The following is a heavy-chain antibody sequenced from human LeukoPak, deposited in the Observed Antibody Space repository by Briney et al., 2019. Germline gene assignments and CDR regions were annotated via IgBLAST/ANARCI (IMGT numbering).Heavy chain of an antibody. CDR1: GFTFSSYG. J-gene: IGHJ4*02. Sequence: PGGSLRLSCAASGFTFSSYGMHWVRQAPGKGLEWVAFIRYDGSNKYYADSVKGRFTISRDNSKNTLYLQMNSLRAEDTAVYYCAKDRTAYCSSTSCYTLDYWGQGTLVTVSS. CDR3: AKDRTAYCSSTSCYTLDY. CDR2: IRYDGSNK. D-gene: IGHD2-2*02. V-gene: IGHV3-30*02.